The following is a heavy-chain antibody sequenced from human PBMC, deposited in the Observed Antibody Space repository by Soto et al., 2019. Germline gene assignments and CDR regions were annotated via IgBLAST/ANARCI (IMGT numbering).Heavy chain of an antibody. CDR2: IIPIFGTA. V-gene: IGHV1-69*01. CDR3: ARSYIVVVPAAIRTEDGMDV. Sequence: QVQLVQSGAEVKKPGSSVKVSCKASGGTFSSYAISWVRQAPGQGLEWMGGIIPIFGTANYAQKFQGRVTITADESTSTAYMELSSLGSEDTAVYYCARSYIVVVPAAIRTEDGMDVWGQGTTVTVSS. J-gene: IGHJ6*02. CDR1: GGTFSSYA. D-gene: IGHD2-2*01.